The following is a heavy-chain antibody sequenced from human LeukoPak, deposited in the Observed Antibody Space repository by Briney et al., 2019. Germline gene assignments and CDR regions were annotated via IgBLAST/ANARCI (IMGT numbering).Heavy chain of an antibody. CDR1: VYSLSDLS. CDR2: FHSENNKM. CDR3: ATDRVYRSSGRSWGFFDY. J-gene: IGHJ4*02. Sequence: AAVKVPCKISVYSLSDLSLHWLREAPTEGLDWMGVFHSENNKMVYSQKFQGRVTMTEDTSADTAYMELTSLRSEDTAVYFCATDRVYRSSGRSWGFFDYWGQGTLVIVSS. V-gene: IGHV1-24*01. D-gene: IGHD6-19*01.